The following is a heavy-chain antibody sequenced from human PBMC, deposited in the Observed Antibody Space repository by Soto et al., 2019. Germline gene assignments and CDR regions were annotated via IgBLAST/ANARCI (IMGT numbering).Heavy chain of an antibody. J-gene: IGHJ5*02. V-gene: IGHV4-39*01. CDR3: ARRGVGAAATNWFDP. CDR1: GGSISSSSYY. CDR2: MYHGGTT. Sequence: SETLSLTCSVSGGSISSSSYYWGWIRQTPGRGLEWIASMYHGGTTYSNPSLKSRVTISVDTSKNQFSLRLTSVTAADTAVYYCARRGVGAAATNWFDPWGQGTLVTVSS. D-gene: IGHD6-13*01.